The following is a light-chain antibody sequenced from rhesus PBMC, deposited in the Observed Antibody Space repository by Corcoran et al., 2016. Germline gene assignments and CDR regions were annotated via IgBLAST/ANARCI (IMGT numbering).Light chain of an antibody. Sequence: DIQMTQSPSSLSASVGDTVTITCQASQGIGKYLTWYPQKPGKAPKVVIYDTSTLQSGVPSRFSGSGSGTEFTLTISSLQPEDFATYYCQQHNSYPLTVGGGTKVEIK. CDR2: DTS. CDR3: QQHNSYPLT. CDR1: QGIGKY. V-gene: IGKV1-25*01. J-gene: IGKJ4*01.